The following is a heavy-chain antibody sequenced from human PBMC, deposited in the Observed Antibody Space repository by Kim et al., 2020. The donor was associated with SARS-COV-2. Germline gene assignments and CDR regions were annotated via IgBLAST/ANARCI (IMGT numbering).Heavy chain of an antibody. CDR3: ARDTRDYYGMDV. J-gene: IGHJ6*02. CDR2: IWYDGSNK. Sequence: GGSLRLSCAASGFTFSSYGMHWVRQAPGKGLEWVADIWYDGSNKYYADSVKGRFTISRDNSKNTLYLQMNSLRAEDTAVYYCARDTRDYYGMDVWGQGTTVTASS. CDR1: GFTFSSYG. V-gene: IGHV3-33*01.